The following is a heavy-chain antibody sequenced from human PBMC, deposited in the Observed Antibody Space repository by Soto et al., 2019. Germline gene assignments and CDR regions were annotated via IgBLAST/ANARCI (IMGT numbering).Heavy chain of an antibody. V-gene: IGHV3-53*01. CDR3: VAYTWGIPN. CDR1: GVLVSGTY. J-gene: IGHJ4*02. CDR2: LDNDQ. D-gene: IGHD2-2*02. Sequence: LRLSCVVSGVLVSGTYMSWGRQPPRKGLGWVSILDNDQPYADSVRGRFTVSRDNSKNTLYLQMERLTVEDTAVYYCVAYTWGIPNWGQGXLVTVSS.